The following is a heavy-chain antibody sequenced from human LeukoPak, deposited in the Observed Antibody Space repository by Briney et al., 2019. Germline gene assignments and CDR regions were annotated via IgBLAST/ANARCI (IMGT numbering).Heavy chain of an antibody. V-gene: IGHV1-2*02. CDR2: INPNSGGT. CDR3: ARQTPTIRALGY. D-gene: IGHD4-23*01. Sequence: VKVSCKASGYTFTGYYIHWVRQAPGQGLEWMGWINPNSGGTKYSQKFQGRVTMTRDTSISTAFMELTRLRSDDTAVYYCARQTPTIRALGYWGQGTLVAVSS. J-gene: IGHJ4*02. CDR1: GYTFTGYY.